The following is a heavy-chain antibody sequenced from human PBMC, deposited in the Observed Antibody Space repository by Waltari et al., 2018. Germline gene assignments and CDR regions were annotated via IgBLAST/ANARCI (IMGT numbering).Heavy chain of an antibody. D-gene: IGHD6-6*01. V-gene: IGHV1-24*01. Sequence: QVQLVQSGAEVKKPGASVKVSCKVSGYTLTELSMHWVRQAPGKGLEWMGGFDPEDGETIYAQKFQGRVTMTEDTSTDTAYMELSSLRSEDTAVYYCATALKEIAARPDAFDIWGQGTMVTVSS. J-gene: IGHJ3*02. CDR3: ATALKEIAARPDAFDI. CDR2: FDPEDGET. CDR1: GYTLTELS.